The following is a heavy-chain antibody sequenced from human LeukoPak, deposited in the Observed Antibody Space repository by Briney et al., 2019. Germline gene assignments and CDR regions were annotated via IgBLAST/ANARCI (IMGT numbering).Heavy chain of an antibody. CDR2: IKSKGDGETT. V-gene: IGHV3-15*01. CDR3: TTDLGLTMIRGVIVY. D-gene: IGHD3-10*01. J-gene: IGHJ4*02. Sequence: PGGSLRLSCAASGFTFTNAWMTWVRQAPGKGLEWVGRIKSKGDGETTDYAAPVKGRFSMSRDDSKATMYLQMYSLEAKDTAVYYCTTDLGLTMIRGVIVYWGQGALVTVSS. CDR1: GFTFTNAW.